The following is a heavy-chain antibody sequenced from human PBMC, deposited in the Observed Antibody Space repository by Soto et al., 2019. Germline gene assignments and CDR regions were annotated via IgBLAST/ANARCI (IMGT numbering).Heavy chain of an antibody. Sequence: SETLSLTCAVYGGSFSGYYWSWIRQPPGKGLEWIGEINHSGSTNYNPSLKSRVTISVDTSKNQFSLKLSSVTAADTAVYYCAGSSALYYYYYMDVWGKGTTVTVSS. V-gene: IGHV4-34*01. J-gene: IGHJ6*03. CDR1: GGSFSGYY. CDR3: AGSSALYYYYYMDV. CDR2: INHSGST. D-gene: IGHD6-6*01.